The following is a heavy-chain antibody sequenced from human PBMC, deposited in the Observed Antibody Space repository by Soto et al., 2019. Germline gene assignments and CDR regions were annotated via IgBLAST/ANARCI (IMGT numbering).Heavy chain of an antibody. Sequence: QVQLVESGRGVVQPGRSLRLSCAASGFTFSSYAMHWVRQAPGKGLEWVAVISYDGSNKYYADSVKGRFTISRDNSKNTLYLQMNSLRAEDTAVYYCARGGSWSYNWFDPWGQGTLVTVSS. D-gene: IGHD6-13*01. V-gene: IGHV3-30-3*01. CDR1: GFTFSSYA. CDR3: ARGGSWSYNWFDP. J-gene: IGHJ5*02. CDR2: ISYDGSNK.